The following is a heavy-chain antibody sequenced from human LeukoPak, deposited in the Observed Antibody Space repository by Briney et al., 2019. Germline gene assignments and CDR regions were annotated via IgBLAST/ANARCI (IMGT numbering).Heavy chain of an antibody. CDR1: GFTFSSYE. D-gene: IGHD5-12*01. CDR2: ISSSGSTI. Sequence: GGSLRLSRAASGFTFSSYEMNWARQAPGKGLEWVSYISSSGSTIYYADSVKGRFTISRDNAKNSLYLQMNSLRAEDTAVYYCARDSGYGFEYYFDYWGQGTLVTVSS. CDR3: ARDSGYGFEYYFDY. J-gene: IGHJ4*02. V-gene: IGHV3-48*03.